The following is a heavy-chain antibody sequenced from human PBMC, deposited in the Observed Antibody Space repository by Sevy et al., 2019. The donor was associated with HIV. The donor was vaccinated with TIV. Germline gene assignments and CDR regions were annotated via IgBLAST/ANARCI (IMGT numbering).Heavy chain of an antibody. CDR3: ARVSAGYGSGLNYYYGMDV. V-gene: IGHV3-53*01. Sequence: GGSLRLSCAASGFTVSSNYMSWVRQAPGKGLEWVSVIYSGGSTYYADSVKGRFTISRDNSKNTLYLQMNSLRAEDTAVYYCARVSAGYGSGLNYYYGMDVWGQGPRSPSP. D-gene: IGHD3-10*01. J-gene: IGHJ6*02. CDR1: GFTVSSNY. CDR2: IYSGGST.